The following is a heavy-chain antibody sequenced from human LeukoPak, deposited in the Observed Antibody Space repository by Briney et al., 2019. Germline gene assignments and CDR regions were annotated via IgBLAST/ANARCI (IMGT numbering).Heavy chain of an antibody. CDR1: GYTLTELS. V-gene: IGHV1-24*01. Sequence: GSVTVSCKVSGYTLTELSMHWVRQAPGKGLEWMGGFDPEDGETIYAQKFQGRVTMTEDTSTDTAYMELSSLRSEDTAVYYCAICSGGICYQFDYWGQGTLVTVSS. CDR3: AICSGGICYQFDY. J-gene: IGHJ4*02. D-gene: IGHD2-15*01. CDR2: FDPEDGET.